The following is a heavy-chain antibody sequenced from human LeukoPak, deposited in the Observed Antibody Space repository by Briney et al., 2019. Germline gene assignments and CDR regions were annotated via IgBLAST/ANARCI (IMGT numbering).Heavy chain of an antibody. CDR2: IYYSGST. J-gene: IGHJ4*02. D-gene: IGHD2-2*01. Sequence: SETLSLTCTVSGGSISSYYWSWIRQPPGRGLEWIGYIYYSGSTNYNPSLKSRVTISVDTSKNQFSLKLSSVTAADTAVYYCARNLGYCSSTSCYESWGQGTLVTVSS. V-gene: IGHV4-59*01. CDR1: GGSISSYY. CDR3: ARNLGYCSSTSCYES.